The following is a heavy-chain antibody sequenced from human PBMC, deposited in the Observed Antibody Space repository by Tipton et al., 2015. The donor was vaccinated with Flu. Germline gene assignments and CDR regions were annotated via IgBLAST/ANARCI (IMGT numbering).Heavy chain of an antibody. CDR3: ARVGYGSGTYYDAFDI. Sequence: TLSLTCTVSRGSINSYYWSWIRQSPGKGLEWIGSVYYSGGSPNYNPSFKSRVTISVDTSRNQVSLNLTSMTAADTAVYYCARVGYGSGTYYDAFDIWGLGTLVTVSS. CDR2: VYYSGGSP. CDR1: RGSINSYY. J-gene: IGHJ3*02. D-gene: IGHD3-10*01. V-gene: IGHV4-59*12.